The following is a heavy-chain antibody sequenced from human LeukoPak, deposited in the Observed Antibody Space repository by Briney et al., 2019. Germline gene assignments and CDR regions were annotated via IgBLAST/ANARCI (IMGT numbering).Heavy chain of an antibody. CDR1: GFTFSSYW. Sequence: GGSLRLSCAASGFTFSSYWMSWVRQAPGKGLEWVANIKQDGSETYYVDSVKGRFTISRDNAKTSLYLQMNSLRAEDTAVYYCAKAQNTAMVYYFDYWGQGTLVTVSS. CDR2: IKQDGSET. J-gene: IGHJ4*02. V-gene: IGHV3-7*01. CDR3: AKAQNTAMVYYFDY. D-gene: IGHD5-18*01.